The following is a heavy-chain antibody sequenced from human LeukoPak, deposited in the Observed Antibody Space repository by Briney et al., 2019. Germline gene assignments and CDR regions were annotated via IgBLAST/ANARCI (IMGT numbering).Heavy chain of an antibody. CDR3: ARGYCSSTSCYFRSLDYYYYGMDV. V-gene: IGHV3-21*01. J-gene: IGHJ6*02. Sequence: GGSLRLSCAATGFTFSSYSMNWVRQAPGKGLEWVSSISSSSSYIYYADSVKGRFTISRDNAKNSLYLQMNSLRAEDTAVYYCARGYCSSTSCYFRSLDYYYYGMDVWGQGTTVTVSS. CDR2: ISSSSSYI. CDR1: GFTFSSYS. D-gene: IGHD2-2*01.